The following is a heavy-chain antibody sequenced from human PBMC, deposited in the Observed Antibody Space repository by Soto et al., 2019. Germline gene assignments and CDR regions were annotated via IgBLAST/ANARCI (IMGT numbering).Heavy chain of an antibody. J-gene: IGHJ6*02. CDR2: IIPIFGTA. CDR3: ASQRWLRVYYYYGMDV. Sequence: QVQLVQSGAEVKKPGSSVKVSCKASGGTFSSYAISWVRQAPGQGLEWMGGIIPIFGTANYAQKFQGRVTITADKSTSTAYMELSSLRSEDTAVYYCASQRWLRVYYYYGMDVWAQGTTVTVSS. D-gene: IGHD5-12*01. CDR1: GGTFSSYA. V-gene: IGHV1-69*06.